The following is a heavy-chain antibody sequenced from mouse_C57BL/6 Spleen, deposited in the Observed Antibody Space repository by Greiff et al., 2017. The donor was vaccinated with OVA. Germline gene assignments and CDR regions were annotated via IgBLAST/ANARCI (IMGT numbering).Heavy chain of an antibody. V-gene: IGHV1-26*01. CDR3: ARWGVVAPYYAMDY. Sequence: VQLQQSGPELVKPGASVKISCKASGYTFTDYYMNWVKQSHGKSLEWIGDINPNNGGTSYNQKFKGKATLTVDKSSSTAYMELRSLTSEDSAVYYCARWGVVAPYYAMDYWGQGTSVTVSS. D-gene: IGHD1-1*01. J-gene: IGHJ4*01. CDR2: INPNNGGT. CDR1: GYTFTDYY.